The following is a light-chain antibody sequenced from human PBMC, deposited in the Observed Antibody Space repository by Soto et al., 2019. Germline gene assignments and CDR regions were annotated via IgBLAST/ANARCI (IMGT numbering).Light chain of an antibody. V-gene: IGKV1-9*01. CDR3: QQYNSYSWT. Sequence: IQLTQSPSSLSASVGDRVTITCRASQGIRNYLAWYQQKPGKAPNLLIYLASTLQGGVPSRFSGSGSGTDFSLTISSLQPEDVATYYCQQYNSYSWTFGQGTKVEIK. CDR2: LAS. CDR1: QGIRNY. J-gene: IGKJ1*01.